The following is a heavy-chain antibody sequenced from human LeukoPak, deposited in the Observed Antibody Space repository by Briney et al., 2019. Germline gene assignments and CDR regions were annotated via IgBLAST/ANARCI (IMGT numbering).Heavy chain of an antibody. Sequence: GGSLRLSCGASGFTFSSYSMNWVRQAPGKGLEWVSYITISSSIIYYGDSVEGRFTISRNNAKNSLYLQMNSLRAEDTAVYYCAREIPYYYGMDVWGQGTTVTVSS. J-gene: IGHJ6*02. CDR2: ITISSSII. V-gene: IGHV3-48*04. CDR1: GFTFSSYS. D-gene: IGHD3-16*01. CDR3: AREIPYYYGMDV.